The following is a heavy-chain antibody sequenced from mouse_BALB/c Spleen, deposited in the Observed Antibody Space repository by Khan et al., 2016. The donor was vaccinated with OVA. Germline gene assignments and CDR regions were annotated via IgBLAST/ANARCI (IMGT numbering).Heavy chain of an antibody. J-gene: IGHJ3*01. D-gene: IGHD3-1*01. V-gene: IGHV3-6*02. Sequence: EVQLQESGPGLVKPSQSLSLTCSVTGYSITSGYFWNWIRQFPGNKLEWMGYIRYDGNSNYSPSLKNRISISRDTSKNQFFLKLHSVAPEDTATYYCARGGSSGPAWFTNGGQGTLVTVSA. CDR2: IRYDGNS. CDR1: GYSITSGYF. CDR3: ARGGSSGPAWFTN.